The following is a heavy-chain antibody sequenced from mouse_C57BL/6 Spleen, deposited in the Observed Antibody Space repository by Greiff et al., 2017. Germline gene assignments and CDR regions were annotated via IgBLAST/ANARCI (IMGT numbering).Heavy chain of an antibody. J-gene: IGHJ2*01. CDR2: IYPGDGNT. V-gene: IGHV1-82*01. D-gene: IGHD1-1*01. CDR3: ARSIYYYGSSYCVDY. Sequence: QVQLQQSGPELVKPGASVKISCKASGYAFSSSWMNWVKQRPGKGLEWIGRIYPGDGNTNYNGKFKGKAKLTADKSTSTAYLQLSSLTSEDSAVYFCARSIYYYGSSYCVDYWGQGTTLTVSS. CDR1: GYAFSSSW.